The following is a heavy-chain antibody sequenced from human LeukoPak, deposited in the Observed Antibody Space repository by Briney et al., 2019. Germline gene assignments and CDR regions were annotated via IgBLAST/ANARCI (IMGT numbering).Heavy chain of an antibody. Sequence: SETLSLTCTLSLDSTTSNHESGLRQPRGKSREGISDFHRSGTPNYNPSLKSRVTISIDRSRNQIVLELSSVTVADTAVYYCAREILGGFNPGAYWGQGTLVTVCS. V-gene: IGHV4-59*12. CDR2: FHRSGTP. CDR1: LDSTTSNH. CDR3: AREILGGFNPGAY. D-gene: IGHD1-14*01. J-gene: IGHJ4*02.